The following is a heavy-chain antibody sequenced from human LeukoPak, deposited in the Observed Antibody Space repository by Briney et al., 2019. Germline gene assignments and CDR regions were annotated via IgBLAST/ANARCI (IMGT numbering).Heavy chain of an antibody. Sequence: GRSLRLSCAASGFTFDDYAMHWVRQAPGKGLEWVSGISWNGGSIGYADSVKGRFTISRDNAKNSLYLQMNSLRAEDTAVYYCAGTTMVRGVIPWAFDYWGQGTLVTVSS. V-gene: IGHV3-9*01. J-gene: IGHJ4*02. D-gene: IGHD3-10*01. CDR2: ISWNGGSI. CDR3: AGTTMVRGVIPWAFDY. CDR1: GFTFDDYA.